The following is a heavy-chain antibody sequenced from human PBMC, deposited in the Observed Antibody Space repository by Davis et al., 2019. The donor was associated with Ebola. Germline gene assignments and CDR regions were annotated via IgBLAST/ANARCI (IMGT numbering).Heavy chain of an antibody. CDR1: GGSISSSNW. V-gene: IGHV4-4*02. D-gene: IGHD2-21*01. CDR3: ARGYCGGDCLYYYYGMDV. J-gene: IGHJ6*02. CDR2: IYLIGRT. Sequence: SETLSLTCAVSGGSISSSNWWSWVRHPPGKGREWIGEIYLIGRTNYNPSLKSRVTISVDTSKNQFSLKLSSVTAADTAVYYCARGYCGGDCLYYYYGMDVWGQGTTVTVSS.